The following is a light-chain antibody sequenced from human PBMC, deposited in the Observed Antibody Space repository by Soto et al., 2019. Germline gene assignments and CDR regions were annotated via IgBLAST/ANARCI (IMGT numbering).Light chain of an antibody. CDR3: AAWDDSLSGRGV. Sequence: QSVLSQPPSASGTPGQRVTISCSGSSSNIGTHSVHWYQQLPGTAPKLLIYGNDQRPSGVPDRFSGSKSGTSASLAISGLQSEDEADYYCAAWDDSLSGRGVFGGGTKVTV. V-gene: IGLV1-44*01. J-gene: IGLJ2*01. CDR1: SSNIGTHS. CDR2: GND.